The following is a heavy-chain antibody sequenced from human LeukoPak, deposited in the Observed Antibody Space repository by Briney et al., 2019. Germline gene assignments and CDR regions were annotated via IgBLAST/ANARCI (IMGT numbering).Heavy chain of an antibody. J-gene: IGHJ3*02. CDR1: GSISGYY. V-gene: IGHV4-4*09. D-gene: IGHD2-2*01. Sequence: SETLSLTCTASGSISGYYWSWIRQPPGKGLEWIGYIYTSGSTNYNPSLERRVTISVDTSKNQFSLDLSSVTAADTAVYYCARQKCTSTSCLTKNAFDIWGQGTMVTVSS. CDR3: ARQKCTSTSCLTKNAFDI. CDR2: IYTSGST.